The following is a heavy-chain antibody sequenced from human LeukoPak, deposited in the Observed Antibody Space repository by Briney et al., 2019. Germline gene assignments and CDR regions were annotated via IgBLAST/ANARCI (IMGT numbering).Heavy chain of an antibody. CDR2: IYYSGST. Sequence: SETLSLTCTVSGGSISSGAYYWSWIRQHPGKGLEWIGYIYYSGSTYYNPSLRSRVTISVDTSKNQFSLKLSSVTAADTAVYHCARGGNSKASDYWGQGTLVTVSS. CDR3: ARGGNSKASDY. D-gene: IGHD4-23*01. J-gene: IGHJ4*02. V-gene: IGHV4-31*03. CDR1: GGSISSGAYY.